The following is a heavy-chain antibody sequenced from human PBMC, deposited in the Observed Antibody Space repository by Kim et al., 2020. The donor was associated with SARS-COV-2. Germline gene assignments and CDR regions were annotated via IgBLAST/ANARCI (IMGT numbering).Heavy chain of an antibody. CDR2: ISGSGGST. CDR3: AKTPATLRFLEWLHFDY. CDR1: GFTFSSYA. J-gene: IGHJ4*02. Sequence: GGSLRLSCAASGFTFSSYAMSWVRQAPGNGLEWVSAISGSGGSTYYADSVKGRFTISRDNSKNTLYLQMNSLRAEDTAVYYCAKTPATLRFLEWLHFDYWGQGTLVTVSS. V-gene: IGHV3-23*01. D-gene: IGHD3-3*01.